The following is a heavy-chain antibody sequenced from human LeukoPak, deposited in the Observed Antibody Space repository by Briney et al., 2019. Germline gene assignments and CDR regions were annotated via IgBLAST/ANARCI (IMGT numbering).Heavy chain of an antibody. CDR3: AREAGYSSSWHINY. Sequence: GGSLRLSCAASGFTLSDYYMSWIRQAPGKGLEWVSYISSSGSTIYYADSVKGRFTISRDNAKNSLYLQMNSLRAEDTAVYYCAREAGYSSSWHINYWGQGTLVTVSS. CDR2: ISSSGSTI. CDR1: GFTLSDYY. J-gene: IGHJ4*02. D-gene: IGHD6-13*01. V-gene: IGHV3-11*04.